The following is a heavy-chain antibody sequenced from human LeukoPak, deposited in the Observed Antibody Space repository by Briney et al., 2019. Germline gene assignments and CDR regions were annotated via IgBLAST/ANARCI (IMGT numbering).Heavy chain of an antibody. CDR2: ISSSSSTI. Sequence: HAGGSLRLSCAASGFTFSSYSMNSVRQAPGKGLEWVSYISSSSSTIYYADSVKGRFTISRDNTKNSLYLQMNSLRAEDTAVYYCAREDYGGNPGVYWGQGTLVTVSS. J-gene: IGHJ4*02. CDR1: GFTFSSYS. D-gene: IGHD4-23*01. V-gene: IGHV3-48*04. CDR3: AREDYGGNPGVY.